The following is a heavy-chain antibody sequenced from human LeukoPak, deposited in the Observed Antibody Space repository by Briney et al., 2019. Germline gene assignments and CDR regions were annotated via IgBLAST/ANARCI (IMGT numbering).Heavy chain of an antibody. Sequence: SETLSLTCTVSGGSVSSTTYYWGWIRQPPGKGLEWIGCIYNSGSTNYNPSLRSRVTISVDTSKNQFSLKLTSVTATDTAVYYCARDRYFHHWGQGSLVTVSS. CDR2: IYNSGST. J-gene: IGHJ1*01. CDR3: ARDRYFHH. V-gene: IGHV4-61*01. CDR1: GGSVSSTTYY.